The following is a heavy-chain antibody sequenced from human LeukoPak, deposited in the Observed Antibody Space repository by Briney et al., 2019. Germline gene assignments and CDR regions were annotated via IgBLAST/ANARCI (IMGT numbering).Heavy chain of an antibody. Sequence: GESLKISCKGSGSSFTCYWIGWVRQMPEKRLGWVGIIYPGDSDTRYSPSFQGQVTISADKSISTAYLQWSSLKASDTAMYYCARTAYCGGDCFFDYWGQGTQVTVSS. J-gene: IGHJ4*02. D-gene: IGHD2-21*02. CDR1: GSSFTCYW. CDR3: ARTAYCGGDCFFDY. CDR2: IYPGDSDT. V-gene: IGHV5-51*01.